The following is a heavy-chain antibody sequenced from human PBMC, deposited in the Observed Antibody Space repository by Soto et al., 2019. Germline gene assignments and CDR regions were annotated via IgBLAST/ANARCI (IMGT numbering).Heavy chain of an antibody. D-gene: IGHD3-22*01. CDR3: ANSGLYYYDSSVYQA. J-gene: IGHJ4*02. V-gene: IGHV3-23*01. CDR2: ISGSGGST. CDR1: GFTFSSYA. Sequence: GGSLRLSCAASGFTFSSYAMSWVRQAPGKGLEWVSAISGSGGSTYYVDSVKGRFTISRDNSKNTLYLQMNSLRAEDTAVYYCANSGLYYYDSSVYQAWGQGTLVTVSS.